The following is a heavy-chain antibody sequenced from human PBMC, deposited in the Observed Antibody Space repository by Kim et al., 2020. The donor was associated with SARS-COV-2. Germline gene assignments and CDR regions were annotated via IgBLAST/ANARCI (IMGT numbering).Heavy chain of an antibody. CDR2: IYYSGNT. CDR1: GGSISSSSYY. CDR3: ARRSSGWRSEYDY. V-gene: IGHV4-39*02. D-gene: IGHD6-19*01. J-gene: IGHJ4*02. Sequence: SETLSLTCTVSGGSISSSSYYWGWIRQPPGKGLEWIGSIYYSGNTYYNPSLKSRVTISADTSKNHFSLKLSSVTAADTAVYYCARRSSGWRSEYDYWGQGTLVTVSS.